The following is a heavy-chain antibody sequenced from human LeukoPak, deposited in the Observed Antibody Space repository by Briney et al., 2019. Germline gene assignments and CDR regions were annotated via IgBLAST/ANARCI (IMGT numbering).Heavy chain of an antibody. D-gene: IGHD5-18*01. V-gene: IGHV1-69*06. CDR3: ARDRGYSPSTVFDP. CDR1: GGTFSSYA. Sequence: ASVKVSCKASGGTFSSYAISWVRQAPGQGLEWMGGIIPIFGTANYAQKFQGRVTITADKSTSTAYMELSSLRSENTAVYYCARDRGYSPSTVFDPWGQGTLVTVSS. J-gene: IGHJ5*02. CDR2: IIPIFGTA.